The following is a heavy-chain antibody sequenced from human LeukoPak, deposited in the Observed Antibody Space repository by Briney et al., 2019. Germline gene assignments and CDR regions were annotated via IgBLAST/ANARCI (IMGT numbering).Heavy chain of an antibody. D-gene: IGHD2-2*01. CDR1: GGSISSSNW. Sequence: PSETLSLTCAVSGGSISSSNWWSWVRQPPEKGLEWIGEIFHSGSTYYNPSLKSRVTISVDKSKNQFYLKLNSVTAADTAVYYCARVARYCSDTRCHDWFDPWGQGTLVTVSS. J-gene: IGHJ5*02. CDR3: ARVARYCSDTRCHDWFDP. CDR2: IFHSGST. V-gene: IGHV4-4*02.